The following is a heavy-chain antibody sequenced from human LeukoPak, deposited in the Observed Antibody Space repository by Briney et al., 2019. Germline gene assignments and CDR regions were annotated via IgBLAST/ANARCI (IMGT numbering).Heavy chain of an antibody. CDR3: ASASLYGGNSRAFDI. J-gene: IGHJ3*02. V-gene: IGHV4-59*01. CDR1: GGSPTGNY. CDR2: IYYRRST. Sequence: SETLSLTCTVSGGSPTGNYGSCIGEPPGRGLGWLGYIYYRRSTNYNPSLKSRVTISVDTSKNQFSLKLSSVTAADTAVYYCASASLYGGNSRAFDIWGQGTMVTVSS. D-gene: IGHD4-23*01.